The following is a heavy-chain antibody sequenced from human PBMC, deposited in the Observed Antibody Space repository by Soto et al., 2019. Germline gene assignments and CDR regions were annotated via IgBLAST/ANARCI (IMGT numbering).Heavy chain of an antibody. CDR3: ARGPYYDSWSCSSNKGGPLDC. V-gene: IGHV3-72*01. J-gene: IGHJ4*01. Sequence: EVQLVESGGGLVQPGGSLRLSCAASGFTFSDHYIDWVRQAPGKGLVWVGRTRNKANRYTTEYAATVKGRFTIARDNSTNSLYLQMNNLKTEKTAVYYWARGPYYDSWSCSSNKGGPLDCWGHRTLVTVS. CDR1: GFTFSDHY. CDR2: TRNKANRYTT. D-gene: IGHD3-3*01.